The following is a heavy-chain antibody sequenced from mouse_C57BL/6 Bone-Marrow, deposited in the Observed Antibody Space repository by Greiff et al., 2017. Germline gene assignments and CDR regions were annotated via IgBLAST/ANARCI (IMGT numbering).Heavy chain of an antibody. CDR3: ARDPVVATFHYFDY. CDR1: GYSFTGYF. V-gene: IGHV1-20*01. J-gene: IGHJ2*01. Sequence: EVKLVESGPELVKPGDSVKISCKASGYSFTGYFMNWVMQSHGKSLEWIGRINPYNGDTFYNQKFKGKATLTVDKSSSTAHMELRSLTSEDSAVYYCARDPVVATFHYFDYWGQGTTLTVSS. D-gene: IGHD1-1*01. CDR2: INPYNGDT.